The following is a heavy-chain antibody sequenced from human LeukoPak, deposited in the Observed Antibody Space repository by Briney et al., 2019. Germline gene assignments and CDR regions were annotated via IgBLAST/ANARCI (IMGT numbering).Heavy chain of an antibody. CDR2: INNEGSST. V-gene: IGHV3-74*01. Sequence: GGSLRLSCAASGFTFSSYWMHWVRQVPGKGLVWVSRINNEGSSTTYADSVKGRFTISRDNAKNTLNLQMNSLRAEDTAVYYCARGDKQQLVLDYWGQGTLVTVSS. CDR1: GFTFSSYW. D-gene: IGHD6-13*01. J-gene: IGHJ4*02. CDR3: ARGDKQQLVLDY.